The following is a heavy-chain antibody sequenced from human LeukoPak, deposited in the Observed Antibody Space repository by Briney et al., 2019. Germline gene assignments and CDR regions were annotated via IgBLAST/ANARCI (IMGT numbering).Heavy chain of an antibody. CDR1: GYTFTGYY. Sequence: GASVKVSCMASGYTFTGYYMHWVRQAPGQGLEWMGWIDPNSGGTNYAQKFQGRVTMTRDTSISTAYMELSGLRSDDTAVYYCARELYYYDSSGYYPLDYWGQGTLVTVSS. CDR3: ARELYYYDSSGYYPLDY. CDR2: IDPNSGGT. V-gene: IGHV1-2*02. D-gene: IGHD3-22*01. J-gene: IGHJ4*02.